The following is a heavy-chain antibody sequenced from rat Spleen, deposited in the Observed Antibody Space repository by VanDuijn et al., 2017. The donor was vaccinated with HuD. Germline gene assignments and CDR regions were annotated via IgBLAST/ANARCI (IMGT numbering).Heavy chain of an antibody. CDR2: IKAKSNNYAT. J-gene: IGHJ2*01. CDR3: AWLGV. V-gene: IGHV6-6*01. D-gene: IGHD4-2*01. CDR1: GFTFSTAW. Sequence: EVQLVESGGGLVQPGRSLKLSCATSGFTFSTAWMSWYRQFSEKRLEWVARIKAKSNNYATDYIESVKGRFTISRDDSKSSIYLQMNNLKEEDTAIYYCAWLGVWGQGVMVTVSS.